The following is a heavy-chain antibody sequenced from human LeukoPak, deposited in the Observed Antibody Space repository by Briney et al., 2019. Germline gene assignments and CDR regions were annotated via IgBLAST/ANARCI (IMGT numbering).Heavy chain of an antibody. Sequence: ASVKVSCKASGYSFTSYDISWVRQAPGQGLEWMGWISAYNGNTNYAQKLQGRVTMTTDTSTSTAYMELRSLRSDDTAVYYCARDNYYYYYMDVWGKGTTVTVSS. V-gene: IGHV1-18*01. CDR2: ISAYNGNT. J-gene: IGHJ6*03. CDR1: GYSFTSYD. CDR3: ARDNYYYYYMDV.